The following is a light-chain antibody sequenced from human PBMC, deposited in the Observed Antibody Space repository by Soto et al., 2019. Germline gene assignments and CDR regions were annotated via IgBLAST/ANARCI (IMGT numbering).Light chain of an antibody. CDR3: LLYSGGAQPWI. Sequence: QAVVTQEPSLTVSPGGTVTLTCASNTEAVTSDHFPNWFQQKPGQAPRPLIYSTSKKHSWTPARFSGSLLGGRAALTLSGVQPEDEGDYYCLLYSGGAQPWIFGGGTQLTVL. CDR2: STS. V-gene: IGLV7-43*01. J-gene: IGLJ2*01. CDR1: TEAVTSDHF.